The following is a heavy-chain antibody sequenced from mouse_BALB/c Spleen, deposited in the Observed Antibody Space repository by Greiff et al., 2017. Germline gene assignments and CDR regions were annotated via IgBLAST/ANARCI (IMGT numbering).Heavy chain of an antibody. V-gene: IGHV3-2*02. CDR1: GYSITSDYA. D-gene: IGHD1-1*01. CDR3: ASSTVVASPFAY. CDR2: ISYSGST. Sequence: EVKLVESGPGLVKPSQSLSLTCTVTGYSITSDYAWNWIRQFPGNKLEWMGYISYSGSTSYNPSLKSRISITRDTSKNQFFLQLNSVTTEDTATYYCASSTVVASPFAYWGQGTLVTVSA. J-gene: IGHJ3*01.